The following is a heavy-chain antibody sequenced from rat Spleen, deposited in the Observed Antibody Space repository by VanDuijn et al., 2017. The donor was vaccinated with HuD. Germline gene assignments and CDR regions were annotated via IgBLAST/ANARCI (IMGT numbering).Heavy chain of an antibody. Sequence: VQLKESGPGLVQPSQTLSLTCTVSGFSLTDYSVHWVRQPPGKGLEWMGVMWSGGSTAYNSALKSRLRISRETSKSQVFLKMSSLQTEDTATYYCARENYWGQGVMVTVSS. CDR3: ARENY. V-gene: IGHV2S63*01. CDR2: MWSGGST. J-gene: IGHJ2*01. CDR1: GFSLTDYS.